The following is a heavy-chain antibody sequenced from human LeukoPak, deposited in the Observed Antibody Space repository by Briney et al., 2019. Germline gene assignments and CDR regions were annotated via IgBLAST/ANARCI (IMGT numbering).Heavy chain of an antibody. D-gene: IGHD2-15*01. J-gene: IGHJ6*03. Sequence: GGSLRLSCAASGFTFSSYWMSWVRQAPGKGLEWVANIKQDGSEKYYVDSVKGRFTISRDNSKNTLYLQMNSLRAEDTAVYYCARDGDYCSGGSCYYYYYMDVWGKGTTVTVSS. CDR1: GFTFSSYW. V-gene: IGHV3-7*01. CDR3: ARDGDYCSGGSCYYYYYMDV. CDR2: IKQDGSEK.